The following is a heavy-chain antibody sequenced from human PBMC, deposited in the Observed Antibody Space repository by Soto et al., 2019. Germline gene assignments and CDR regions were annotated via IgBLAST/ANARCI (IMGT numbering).Heavy chain of an antibody. CDR1: GFTFSSYG. V-gene: IGHV3-33*08. D-gene: IGHD1-1*01. CDR2: IWYDGSDK. Sequence: PGGSLRLSCAASGFTFSSYGMHWVRQAPGKGLEWVAVIWYDGSDKYYADSVKGRFTISRDNSKSTLYLQMNSLRAEDTAVYYCALSRYSYYFDLWGQGTLVTVSS. J-gene: IGHJ4*02. CDR3: ALSRYSYYFDL.